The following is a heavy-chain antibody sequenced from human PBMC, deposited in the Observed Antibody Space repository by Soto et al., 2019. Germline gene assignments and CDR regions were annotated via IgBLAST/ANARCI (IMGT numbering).Heavy chain of an antibody. J-gene: IGHJ5*02. D-gene: IGHD3-22*01. CDR1: GYTLTELS. Sequence: AASVKVSCKVSGYTLTELSVHWVRQAPGKGLEWMGGFDPEDGETIYAQKFQGRVTMTEDTSTDTAYMELSSLRSEDTAVYYCATLYYYDSSGWFDPWGQGTLVTVSS. V-gene: IGHV1-24*01. CDR3: ATLYYYDSSGWFDP. CDR2: FDPEDGET.